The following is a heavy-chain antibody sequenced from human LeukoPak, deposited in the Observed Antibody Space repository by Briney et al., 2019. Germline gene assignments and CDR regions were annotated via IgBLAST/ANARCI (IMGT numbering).Heavy chain of an antibody. Sequence: GGSLRLSCAASGFTFSSYAMHWVRQAPGKGLEWVAVISYDGSNKYYADSVKGRFTISRDNSKNTLYLQMNSLRAEDTAVYYCAREEVGAKAPFDYWGQGTLVTVSS. CDR2: ISYDGSNK. D-gene: IGHD1-26*01. V-gene: IGHV3-30-3*01. J-gene: IGHJ4*02. CDR1: GFTFSSYA. CDR3: AREEVGAKAPFDY.